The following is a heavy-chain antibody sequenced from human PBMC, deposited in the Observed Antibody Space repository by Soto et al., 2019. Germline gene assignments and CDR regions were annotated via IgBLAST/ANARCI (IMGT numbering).Heavy chain of an antibody. D-gene: IGHD6-13*01. V-gene: IGHV4-59*01. CDR1: GGSSSSNY. Sequence: SETLSLTCTVSGGSSSSNYWTWIRQPPGKGLEWIGYVYNSGSTNYNPSLKSRVTISEDTSKSQFSLKVNSMTAADTAVYYFARYRRGAVAGYTLDNWGQGILVTVSS. CDR3: ARYRRGAVAGYTLDN. J-gene: IGHJ4*02. CDR2: VYNSGST.